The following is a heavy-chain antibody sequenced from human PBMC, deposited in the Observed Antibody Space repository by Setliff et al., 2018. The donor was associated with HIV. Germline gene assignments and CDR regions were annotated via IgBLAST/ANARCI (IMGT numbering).Heavy chain of an antibody. CDR1: AYTFSDHY. V-gene: IGHV1-69*13. D-gene: IGHD3-9*01. CDR2: IIPHFDAP. J-gene: IGHJ4*02. CDR3: ASPRLDWSFSHFDY. Sequence: GASVKVSCKASAYTFSDHYIHWVRQAPGQGLEWMGAIIPHFDAPQYAQKFQGRVTITADQSTSTAYMELSGLTSEDTAVYYCASPRLDWSFSHFDYWGQGTPVTVSS.